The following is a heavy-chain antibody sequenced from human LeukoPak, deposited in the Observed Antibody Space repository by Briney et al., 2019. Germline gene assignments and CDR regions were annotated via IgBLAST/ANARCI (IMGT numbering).Heavy chain of an antibody. Sequence: ASVKVSCKASGYTFTGYYTHWVRQAPGQGLEWMGWINPNSGGTNYAQKFQGRVTMTRDTSISTAYMELSRLRSDDTAVYYCARVMPYSSSSDWDYYYYYMDVWGKGTTVTVSS. CDR1: GYTFTGYY. J-gene: IGHJ6*03. D-gene: IGHD6-6*01. V-gene: IGHV1-2*02. CDR2: INPNSGGT. CDR3: ARVMPYSSSSDWDYYYYYMDV.